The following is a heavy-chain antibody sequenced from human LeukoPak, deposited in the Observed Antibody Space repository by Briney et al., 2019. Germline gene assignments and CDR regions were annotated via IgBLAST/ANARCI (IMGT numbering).Heavy chain of an antibody. D-gene: IGHD2-8*02. CDR1: GFTFSNAW. Sequence: PGGSLRLACAACGFTFSNAWMNWVRQAPGKGLDWIGRIKSKTDGGTTDYAAPVKGRFTISRDDSKNTLYVQMNSLKTEDAAMYYCTTHSVTVTGTHFWGQGALVTVSS. V-gene: IGHV3-15*07. J-gene: IGHJ4*01. CDR2: IKSKTDGGTT. CDR3: TTHSVTVTGTHF.